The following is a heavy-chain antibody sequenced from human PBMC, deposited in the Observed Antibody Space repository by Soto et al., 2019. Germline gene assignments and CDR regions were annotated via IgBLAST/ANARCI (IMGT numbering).Heavy chain of an antibody. CDR3: ARGRNTGYDYSYYYGMDV. CDR2: ISYEGSNK. Sequence: PGGSLRLSCAASGFTFSPHAMHWVRQGPGKGLEWVAVISYEGSNKYYADSVKGRFTISRDNSKNTLYLQMNSLRAEDTAVYYCARGRNTGYDYSYYYGMDVWGQGTTVTSP. CDR1: GFTFSPHA. V-gene: IGHV3-30-3*01. D-gene: IGHD5-18*01. J-gene: IGHJ6*02.